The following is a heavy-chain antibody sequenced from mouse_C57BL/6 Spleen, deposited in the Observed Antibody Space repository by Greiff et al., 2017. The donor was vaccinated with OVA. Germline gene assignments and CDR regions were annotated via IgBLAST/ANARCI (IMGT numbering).Heavy chain of an antibody. Sequence: VKLMESGAELVRPGASVTLSCKASGYTFTDYEMHWVKQTPVHGLEWIGAIDPETGGTAYNQKFKGKAILTADKSSSTAYMELRSLTSEDSAVYYCTRSAYGNSFDYWGQGTTLTVSS. V-gene: IGHV1-15*01. CDR2: IDPETGGT. CDR1: GYTFTDYE. CDR3: TRSAYGNSFDY. J-gene: IGHJ2*01. D-gene: IGHD2-1*01.